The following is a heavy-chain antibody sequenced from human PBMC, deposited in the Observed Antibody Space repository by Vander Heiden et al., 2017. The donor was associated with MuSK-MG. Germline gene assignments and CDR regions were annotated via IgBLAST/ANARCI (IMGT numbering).Heavy chain of an antibody. CDR2: ISSSSRYI. Sequence: EVQLVESGGGLVKPGGSLRLSCAASGFTFSSYSMNWVRQAPGKGLEWVSSISSSSRYIYDADSVKGRFTISRDNAKNSLYMKMKSLRAEDTAVYYGARDMVGGVGYWGHGTLVTVSS. CDR1: GFTFSSYS. V-gene: IGHV3-21*01. CDR3: ARDMVGGVGY. J-gene: IGHJ4*01. D-gene: IGHD1-26*01.